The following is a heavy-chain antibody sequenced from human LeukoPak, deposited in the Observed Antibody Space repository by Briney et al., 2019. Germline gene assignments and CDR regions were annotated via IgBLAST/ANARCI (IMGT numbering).Heavy chain of an antibody. V-gene: IGHV1-3*01. J-gene: IGHJ5*02. Sequence: GASVKVSCKASGYTFTSYAMHWVRQAPGQRLEWMGWINAGNGNTRYSQKLQGRVTITRDTSANTVYMELSSLRSGDTAVYYCARDLNWFDPWGQGTLVTVSS. CDR3: ARDLNWFDP. CDR1: GYTFTSYA. CDR2: INAGNGNT.